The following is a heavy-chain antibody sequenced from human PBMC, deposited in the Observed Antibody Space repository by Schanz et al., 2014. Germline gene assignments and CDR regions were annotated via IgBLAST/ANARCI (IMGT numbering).Heavy chain of an antibody. CDR2: IYDGGSA. Sequence: QVHLQESGPGLVKPSQTLSLPCTVSGGSISSGGYYWSWLRQHPGKSLEWIGYIYDGGSAYYNPALKSRVTISVDTSKYQYSLRLSSVTAADTAVYYCARARSWPDYWGQGTLVTVSS. V-gene: IGHV4-31*03. J-gene: IGHJ4*02. CDR1: GGSISSGGYY. D-gene: IGHD6-13*01. CDR3: ARARSWPDY.